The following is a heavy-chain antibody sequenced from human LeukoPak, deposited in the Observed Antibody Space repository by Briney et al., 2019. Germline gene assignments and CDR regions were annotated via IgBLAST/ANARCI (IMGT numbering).Heavy chain of an antibody. CDR2: IYPGASDT. V-gene: IGHV5-51*01. D-gene: IGHD2-2*01. J-gene: IGHJ6*02. CDR1: GYSFTTYW. Sequence: GESLKISCNGSGYSFTTYWIGWVRQVPAKGLEWMGIIYPGASDTRYSPSFQGQVTISADKSISTAYLQWSSLKASDTAMYYCARHSHCSSTSCYSDYYYGMDVWGQGTTVTVSS. CDR3: ARHSHCSSTSCYSDYYYGMDV.